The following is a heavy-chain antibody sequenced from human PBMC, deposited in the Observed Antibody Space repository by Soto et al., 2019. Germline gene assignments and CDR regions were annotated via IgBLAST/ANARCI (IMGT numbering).Heavy chain of an antibody. Sequence: RLSFAASVFTFSSYAMHWVRQAPGNALEYVSAISSNGGSTYYADSVKGRFTISSDNSENTLYLQMGSLRAEDMAVYYCARGSYPTILLGAFCMWGQEIMV. J-gene: IGHJ3*02. V-gene: IGHV3-64*02. CDR1: VFTFSSYA. CDR2: ISSNGGST. CDR3: ARGSYPTILLGAFCM. D-gene: IGHD1-26*01.